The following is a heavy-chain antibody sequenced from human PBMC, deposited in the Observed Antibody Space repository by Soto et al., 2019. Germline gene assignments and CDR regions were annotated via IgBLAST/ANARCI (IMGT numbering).Heavy chain of an antibody. CDR2: IYYSGST. J-gene: IGHJ3*02. Sequence: SETLSLTCTVSGGSISSYYWSWIRQPPGKGLEWIGYIYYSGSTKYNPSLKSRVTISVDTSKNQFSLNLSSVTAADTAVYYCARHSLVVVVAASGNAFDISGQGTMVTVSS. V-gene: IGHV4-59*08. D-gene: IGHD2-15*01. CDR3: ARHSLVVVVAASGNAFDI. CDR1: GGSISSYY.